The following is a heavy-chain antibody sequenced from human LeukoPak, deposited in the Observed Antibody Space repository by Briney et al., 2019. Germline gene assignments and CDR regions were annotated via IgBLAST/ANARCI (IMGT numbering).Heavy chain of an antibody. V-gene: IGHV4-39*01. CDR2: IFYSGGT. CDR3: ARGGIEVAGTGYFDY. D-gene: IGHD6-13*01. Sequence: SETLSLTCSVSGGSISSNIHYWAWIRQPPGKGLEWIGSIFYSGGTYYNASVKSRVTMSVDTSKNQFSLKLSSVTAADTAVYYCARGGIEVAGTGYFDYWDHGTLVTVSS. CDR1: GGSISSNIHY. J-gene: IGHJ4*01.